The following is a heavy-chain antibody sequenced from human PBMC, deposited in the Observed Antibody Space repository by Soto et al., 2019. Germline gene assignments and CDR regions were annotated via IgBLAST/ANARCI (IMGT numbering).Heavy chain of an antibody. CDR1: GGSFSGYY. J-gene: IGHJ4*02. D-gene: IGHD3-10*01. V-gene: IGHV4-34*01. CDR3: ARRGRAMVRGVIKYYFDY. Sequence: PSETLSLTCAVYGGSFSGYYWSWIRQPPGKGLEWIGEINHSGSTNYNPSLKSRVTISVDTSKNQFSLKLSSVTAADTAVYYCARRGRAMVRGVIKYYFDYWGQGTLVTVSS. CDR2: INHSGST.